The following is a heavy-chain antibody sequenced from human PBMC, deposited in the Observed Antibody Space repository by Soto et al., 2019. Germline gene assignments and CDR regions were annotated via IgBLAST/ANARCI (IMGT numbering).Heavy chain of an antibody. CDR2: INPNGGST. V-gene: IGHV1-46*04. CDR3: ARDSRPSYYDNSVQSGFLH. Sequence: QVQLVQSGADVRKPGASVKVSCKASGYTLTNFYMHWVRQAPGQGLEWMGTINPNGGSTTYAQKLQHRVTMTTDTSTSTVYRDLSSLPSEDTAVYYCARDSRPSYYDNSVQSGFLHWGQGTLVTVSS. CDR1: GYTLTNFY. D-gene: IGHD3-22*01. J-gene: IGHJ4*02.